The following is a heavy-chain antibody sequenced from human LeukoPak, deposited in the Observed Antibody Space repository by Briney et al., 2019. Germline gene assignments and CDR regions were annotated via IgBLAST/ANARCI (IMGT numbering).Heavy chain of an antibody. Sequence: GGSLRLSCAASGFTFSSYAMNWVRQAPGKGLEWISGISGSGGSAYYADSVKGRFTISRDSSKNTLFLHMNTLRAEDTAIYYCAKDRTVGASYWYFDLWGRGTLVTVSS. V-gene: IGHV3-23*01. CDR2: ISGSGGSA. J-gene: IGHJ2*01. CDR3: AKDRTVGASYWYFDL. D-gene: IGHD1-26*01. CDR1: GFTFSSYA.